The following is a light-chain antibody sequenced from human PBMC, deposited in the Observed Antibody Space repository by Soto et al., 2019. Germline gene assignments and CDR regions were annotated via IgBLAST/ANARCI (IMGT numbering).Light chain of an antibody. CDR3: QQYNNWPYT. V-gene: IGKV3-15*01. J-gene: IGKJ2*01. Sequence: EIVMTQSPATLSVSPGERATLSCRASQSVSSNLAWYQQKPGQAPRLLNYGAYTKATGIPARFSGSRSGTEFTLTISSLQSEDFAVYYCQQYNNWPYTFGQGTKLEIK. CDR2: GAY. CDR1: QSVSSN.